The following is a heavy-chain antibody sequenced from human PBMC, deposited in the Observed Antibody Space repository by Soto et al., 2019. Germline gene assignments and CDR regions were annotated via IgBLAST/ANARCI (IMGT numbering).Heavy chain of an antibody. CDR2: IRSKANSYAT. Sequence: PGASLRLSSAASGFTFRGSAMHWVGSASGKGLEWVGRIRSKANSYATAYAASVKGRFTISRDDSKNTAYLQMNSLKTEDTAVYYCTRRRVTTHYYYYGMDVWGQGT. CDR3: TRRRVTTHYYYYGMDV. CDR1: GFTFRGSA. V-gene: IGHV3-73*01. D-gene: IGHD4-17*01. J-gene: IGHJ6*02.